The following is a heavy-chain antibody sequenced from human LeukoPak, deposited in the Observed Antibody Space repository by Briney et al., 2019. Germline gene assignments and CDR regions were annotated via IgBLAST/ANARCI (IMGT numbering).Heavy chain of an antibody. CDR3: ATPGGDLRYFDY. D-gene: IGHD1-14*01. Sequence: SQTLSLTCAVSGGSISSGGYSWSWIRQPPGKGLEWIGYIYHSGSTYYNPSLKSRVTISVDRSKNQFSLKLSSVTAADTAVYYCATPGGDLRYFDYWGQGTLVTVSS. V-gene: IGHV4-30-2*01. CDR2: IYHSGST. J-gene: IGHJ4*02. CDR1: GGSISSGGYS.